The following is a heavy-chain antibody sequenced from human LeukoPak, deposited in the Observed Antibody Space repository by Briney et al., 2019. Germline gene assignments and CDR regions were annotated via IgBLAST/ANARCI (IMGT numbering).Heavy chain of an antibody. V-gene: IGHV4-4*08. CDR2: LYSSGTT. J-gene: IGHJ4*02. CDR3: ARGLSRGFDN. Sequence: SETLSLTCTVSGGSISSYYWSWIRQPPGKGLEWIGRLYSSGTTNYNPSLKSRVTISVDTSKNQFSLKLSSVTAADTAVYFCARGLSRGFDNWGQGTLVTVSS. CDR1: GGSISSYY.